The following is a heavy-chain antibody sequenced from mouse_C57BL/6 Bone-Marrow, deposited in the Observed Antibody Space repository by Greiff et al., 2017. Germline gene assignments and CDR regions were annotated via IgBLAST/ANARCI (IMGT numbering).Heavy chain of an antibody. Sequence: QVQLQQPGAELVRPGTSVKLSCKASGYTFTSYWMHWVKQRPGQGLEWIGVIDPSDSSTNYNQKFKGQATLTVDPSSSTAYMQLSSLTSEDSAVYYCAIGREFYSWYFDVWGTGTTVTVSS. J-gene: IGHJ1*03. CDR1: GYTFTSYW. D-gene: IGHD1-1*01. CDR3: AIGREFYSWYFDV. CDR2: IDPSDSST. V-gene: IGHV1-59*01.